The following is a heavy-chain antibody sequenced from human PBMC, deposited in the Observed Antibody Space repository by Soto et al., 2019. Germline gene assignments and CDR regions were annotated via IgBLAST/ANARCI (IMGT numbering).Heavy chain of an antibody. J-gene: IGHJ4*02. CDR3: ARAGGLGAVAVDY. V-gene: IGHV4-30-2*01. D-gene: IGHD6-19*01. CDR2: IYHSGST. CDR1: GGSISSGGYY. Sequence: SETLSLTCTFSGGSISSGGYYWSWIRQHPGKGLEWIGYIYHSGSTYYNPSLKSRVTISVDRSKNQFSLKLSSVTAADTAVYYCARAGGLGAVAVDYWGQGTLVNVSS.